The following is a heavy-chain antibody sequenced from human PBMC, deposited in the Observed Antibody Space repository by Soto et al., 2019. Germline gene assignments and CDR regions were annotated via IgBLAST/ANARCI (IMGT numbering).Heavy chain of an antibody. CDR2: IDPSDSYT. CDR1: GYSFTSYW. V-gene: IGHV5-10-1*01. J-gene: IGHJ6*02. CDR3: ARRQITGTTSAFYYYGMDV. Sequence: GDSLKISCKGSGYSFTSYWISWVRQMPGKGLEWMGRIDPSDSYTNYSPSFQGHVTISADKSISTAYLQWSSLKASDTAMYYCARRQITGTTSAFYYYGMDVWGQGTTVTVSS. D-gene: IGHD1-7*01.